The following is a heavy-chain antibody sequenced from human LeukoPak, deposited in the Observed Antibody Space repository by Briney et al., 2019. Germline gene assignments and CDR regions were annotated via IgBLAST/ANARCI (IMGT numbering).Heavy chain of an antibody. D-gene: IGHD1-26*01. CDR3: ARDLVGAKSWLWALDI. J-gene: IGHJ3*02. Sequence: GGSLRLSCAASGFTFSSHGMHWVRQAPGKGLEWVAFIRYDGSNKYYADSVKGRFTISRDNSKNTLYLQMNSLRAEDTAVYCCARDLVGAKSWLWALDIWGQGTMVTVSS. CDR2: IRYDGSNK. CDR1: GFTFSSHG. V-gene: IGHV3-30*02.